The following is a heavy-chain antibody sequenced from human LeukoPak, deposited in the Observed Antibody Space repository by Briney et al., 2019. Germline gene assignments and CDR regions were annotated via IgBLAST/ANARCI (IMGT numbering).Heavy chain of an antibody. J-gene: IGHJ6*02. V-gene: IGHV1-46*01. CDR1: GYTVTSYY. Sequence: ASVKVSCKASGYTVTSYYMHWVRQAPGQGLEWMGILNPSGGSTNYAQKFQGRATLTRATSTSTVYMELSSLRSEDTAVYYCASVYNYGMDVWGQGTTVIVSS. CDR2: LNPSGGST. CDR3: ASVYNYGMDV.